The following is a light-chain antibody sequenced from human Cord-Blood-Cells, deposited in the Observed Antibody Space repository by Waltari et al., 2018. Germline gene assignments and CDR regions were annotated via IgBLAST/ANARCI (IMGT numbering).Light chain of an antibody. CDR1: QSISSY. Sequence: DIQMTQSPSSLSASVGDRVTITCLASQSISSYLNWYQQKPGKAPKLLIYAASSLQSGVPSRFSGSGSVTDFTLTISSLQPEDFATYYCQQSYSTLTFGPGTKVDIK. CDR3: QQSYSTLT. CDR2: AAS. J-gene: IGKJ3*01. V-gene: IGKV1-39*01.